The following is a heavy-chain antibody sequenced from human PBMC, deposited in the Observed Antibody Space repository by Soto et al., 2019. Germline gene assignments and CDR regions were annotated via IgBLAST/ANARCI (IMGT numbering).Heavy chain of an antibody. D-gene: IGHD1-26*01. Sequence: HQAPGQRLEWMGWINAGNGNTKYSQKFQGRVTITRDTSASTAYMELSSLRSEDTAVYYCARGGSLYWYFDLWGRGTLVT. V-gene: IGHV1-3*01. J-gene: IGHJ2*01. CDR2: INAGNGNT. CDR3: ARGGSLYWYFDL.